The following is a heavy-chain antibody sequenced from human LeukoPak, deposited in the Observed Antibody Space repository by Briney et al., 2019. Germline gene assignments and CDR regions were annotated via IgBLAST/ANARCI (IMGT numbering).Heavy chain of an antibody. V-gene: IGHV3-30*04. D-gene: IGHD2-21*01. CDR2: ISYDGSNK. J-gene: IGHJ3*02. Sequence: GGSLRLSCAASGFTFSSYAMHWVRQAPGKGLEWVAVISYDGSNKYYADSVKGRFTISRDNSKNTLYLQMNSLRAEDTAVYYCARVAGGGHIRPPPGIWGQGTMVTVSS. CDR1: GFTFSSYA. CDR3: ARVAGGGHIRPPPGI.